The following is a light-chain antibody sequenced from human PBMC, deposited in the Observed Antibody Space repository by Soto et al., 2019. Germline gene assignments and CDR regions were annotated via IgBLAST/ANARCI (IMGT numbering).Light chain of an antibody. CDR3: QQYNDWPRT. Sequence: EILMTQSPGTLSLSPGERATLYCRASQSVSSSYLAWYQQKPGQAPRLLIYGASTRATGIPARFSGSGSGTDFTLSISSLQSEDFVVYYCQQYNDWPRTFGQGTKV. CDR1: QSVSSSY. J-gene: IGKJ1*01. V-gene: IGKV3-15*01. CDR2: GAS.